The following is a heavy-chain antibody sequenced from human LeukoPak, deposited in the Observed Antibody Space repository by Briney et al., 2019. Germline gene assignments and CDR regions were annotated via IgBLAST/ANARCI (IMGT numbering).Heavy chain of an antibody. CDR3: ARPKSGTTSAFEI. CDR2: IYPDDSDT. V-gene: IGHV5-51*01. Sequence: GESLKISCKGSGYSFTSYWIGWVRQMPGKGLEWMGIIYPDDSDTRYSPSFQGQVTISADKSISTAYLQWSSLKASDTAMYYCARPKSGTTSAFEIWGQGTMVTVSS. CDR1: GYSFTSYW. J-gene: IGHJ3*02. D-gene: IGHD1-1*01.